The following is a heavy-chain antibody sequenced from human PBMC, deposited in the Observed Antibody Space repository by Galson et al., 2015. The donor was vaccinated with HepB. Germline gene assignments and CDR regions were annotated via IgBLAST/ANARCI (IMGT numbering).Heavy chain of an antibody. D-gene: IGHD6-13*01. CDR3: ARGPYSSLDYFDY. J-gene: IGHJ4*02. CDR2: ISSSSSYI. V-gene: IGHV3-21*01. Sequence: SLRLSCAASGFTFSSYSMNWVRQAPGKGLEWVSSISSSSSYIYYADSVKGRFTISRDNAKNSLYLQMNSLRAEDTAVYYCARGPYSSLDYFDYWGQGTLVTVSS. CDR1: GFTFSSYS.